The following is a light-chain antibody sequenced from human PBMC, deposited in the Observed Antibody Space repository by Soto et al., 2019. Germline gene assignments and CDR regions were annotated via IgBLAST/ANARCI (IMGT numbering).Light chain of an antibody. V-gene: IGKV3-20*01. CDR3: QHYGSSLLT. CDR2: GAS. Sequence: EIVLTQSPGTLSLSPGERATLSCRASQIVSSSYLAWYQQKPGQAPRLLIYGASSRAAGIPDRFSGSGSGTDFTLTISRLEPEGFAVYYCQHYGSSLLTFGGGTKVEIK. CDR1: QIVSSSY. J-gene: IGKJ4*01.